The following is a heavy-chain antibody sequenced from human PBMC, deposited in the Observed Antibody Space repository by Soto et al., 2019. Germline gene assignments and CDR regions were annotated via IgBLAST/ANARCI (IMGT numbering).Heavy chain of an antibody. Sequence: SETLSLTCTVSGDSTSYYYWSWIRVAPGKGLEWIGSVYHSGSTNYNPSLKSRVTILRDSSKAQLSLKLNSATAADTAVYYCAIGYMDWFDPWGQGTLVTVSS. CDR1: GDSTSYYY. V-gene: IGHV4-59*08. D-gene: IGHD2-2*02. CDR3: AIGYMDWFDP. CDR2: VYHSGST. J-gene: IGHJ5*02.